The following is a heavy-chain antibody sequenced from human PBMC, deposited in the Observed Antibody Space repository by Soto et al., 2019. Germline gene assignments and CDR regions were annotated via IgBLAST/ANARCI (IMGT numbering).Heavy chain of an antibody. J-gene: IGHJ5*02. D-gene: IGHD2-2*01. CDR3: VRVPDR. CDR1: GGSISSGGYS. CDR2: IYHSGST. Sequence: SETLSLTCAVSGGSISSGGYSWSWIRQSPGKGLEWIGYIYHSGSTYYNPSLKSRVTISVDRSKNQFSLKLSSVTAADTAVYYCVRVPDRWGQGTLVTVSS. V-gene: IGHV4-30-2*06.